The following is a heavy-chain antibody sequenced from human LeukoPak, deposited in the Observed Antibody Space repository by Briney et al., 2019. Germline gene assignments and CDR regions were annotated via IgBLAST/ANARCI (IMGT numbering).Heavy chain of an antibody. CDR1: SGSISTSNYY. J-gene: IGHJ4*02. CDR2: IFCSGST. Sequence: SETLSLTCTVSSGSISTSNYYWGWVRQPPGKALEWIGNIFCSGSTYYSPSLKSRVTISVDTSKNQFSLKLSSVTAADTAVYYCARLEVGYSYAVDYWGQGTLVTVSS. D-gene: IGHD5-18*01. CDR3: ARLEVGYSYAVDY. V-gene: IGHV4-39*01.